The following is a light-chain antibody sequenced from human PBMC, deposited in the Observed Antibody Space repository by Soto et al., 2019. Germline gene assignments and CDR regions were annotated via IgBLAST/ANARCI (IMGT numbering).Light chain of an antibody. J-gene: IGKJ3*01. Sequence: DIQMTQSPSSLSASVGDRVTITCQAKQDITKYLNWYQQKPGTAPKVLISDASNLETGVPSRFSGSGSGTEFTLTISGLQPEDFATYYCEQYDNVPFTFGPGTQVEIK. CDR3: EQYDNVPFT. V-gene: IGKV1-33*01. CDR2: DAS. CDR1: QDITKY.